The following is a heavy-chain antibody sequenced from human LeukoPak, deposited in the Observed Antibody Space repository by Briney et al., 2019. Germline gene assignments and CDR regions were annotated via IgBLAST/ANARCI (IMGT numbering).Heavy chain of an antibody. J-gene: IGHJ4*02. V-gene: IGHV4-59*05. CDR3: ARGIGSTGTYYFDY. CDR2: IYYSGST. CDR1: GGSISSYY. Sequence: PSETLSLTCTVSGGSISSYYWSWIRQPPGKGLEWIGSIYYSGSTYYNPSLKSRVTISVDTSKNQFSLKLNSLTAADTAVYYCARGIGSTGTYYFDYWGQGTLVTVSA. D-gene: IGHD1-26*01.